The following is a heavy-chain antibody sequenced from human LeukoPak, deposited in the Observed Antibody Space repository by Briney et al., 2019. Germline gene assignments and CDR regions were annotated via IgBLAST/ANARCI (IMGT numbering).Heavy chain of an antibody. Sequence: PGGSLRLSCAASGFTFTDYFVNWIRQAPRKGLEWVSSISISGSTIYYADSVKGRFTISRDNAKNSLYLQMNSLRAEDTAVYYCARSSDSSSLQYFQHWGQGTLVTVSS. CDR1: GFTFTDYF. J-gene: IGHJ1*01. V-gene: IGHV3-11*01. CDR2: ISISGSTI. D-gene: IGHD6-6*01. CDR3: ARSSDSSSLQYFQH.